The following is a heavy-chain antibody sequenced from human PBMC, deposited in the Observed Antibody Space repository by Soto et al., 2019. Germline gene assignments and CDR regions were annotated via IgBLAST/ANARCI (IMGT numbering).Heavy chain of an antibody. J-gene: IGHJ4*02. V-gene: IGHV3-74*01. D-gene: IGHD6-13*01. Sequence: EVQLVESGGGLVQPGGSLRLSCAASGFTFSNYWMHWVRQAPGKGLVWVSRINSDGSSTNYADSVKGRFTISRDNGKNTLYLQMNSLRAEDTAVYYCARGGTSSSWYACWGQGTLVTVSS. CDR1: GFTFSNYW. CDR3: ARGGTSSSWYAC. CDR2: INSDGSST.